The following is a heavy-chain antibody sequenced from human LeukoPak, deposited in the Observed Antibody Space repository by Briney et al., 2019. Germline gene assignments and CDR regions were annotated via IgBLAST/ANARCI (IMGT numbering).Heavy chain of an antibody. V-gene: IGHV3-30*02. CDR3: AKSSDSSGWHYFDY. Sequence: GGSLRLSCAASGFTFSSYGMHWVRQAPGKGLEWVAFIRYDGSNKYYADSVKGRFTISRDNSKNTLYLQMNNLRAEDTALYYCAKSSDSSGWHYFDYWGQGTLVTVSS. CDR2: IRYDGSNK. CDR1: GFTFSSYG. D-gene: IGHD6-19*01. J-gene: IGHJ4*02.